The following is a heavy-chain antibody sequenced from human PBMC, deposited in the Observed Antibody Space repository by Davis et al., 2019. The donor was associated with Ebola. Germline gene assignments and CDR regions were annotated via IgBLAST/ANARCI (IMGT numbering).Heavy chain of an antibody. CDR1: GGSINSFY. CDR3: ARDFWSGYPGAYGLDV. Sequence: MPSETLSLTCTISGGSINSFYWSWIRQSPGKRLEWIGYVYHNKSTKYNPSLKSRLTISIDSSKNQFSLNLNSVTAADTAVYYCARDFWSGYPGAYGLDVWGQGTTVTVSS. D-gene: IGHD3-3*01. J-gene: IGHJ6*02. V-gene: IGHV4-59*01. CDR2: VYHNKST.